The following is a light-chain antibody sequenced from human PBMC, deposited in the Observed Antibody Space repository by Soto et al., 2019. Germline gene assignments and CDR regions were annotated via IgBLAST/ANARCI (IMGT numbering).Light chain of an antibody. J-gene: IGKJ3*01. Sequence: DIQMTQSPSSLSASVGDRVTITCRASQSISSYLNWYQQKPGKAPKLLIYAASSLPSGVPSRFSGSGSETDFTLTISSLQPEDFATYYCQQSYTTPRVTFGPGTKVEIK. V-gene: IGKV1-39*01. CDR2: AAS. CDR3: QQSYTTPRVT. CDR1: QSISSY.